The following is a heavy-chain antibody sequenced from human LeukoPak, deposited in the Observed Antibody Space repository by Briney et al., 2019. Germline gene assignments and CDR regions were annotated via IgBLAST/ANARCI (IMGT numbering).Heavy chain of an antibody. CDR1: GGTFGSYA. CDR2: IIPIFGTA. D-gene: IGHD6-19*01. Sequence: SVRVSCKASGGTFGSYAISWVRQAPGQGLEWMGGIIPIFGTANYAQKFQGRVTITADESTSTAYMELSSLRSEDTAVYYCAREGVEQWLVGRLDVWGKGTTVTVSS. V-gene: IGHV1-69*01. J-gene: IGHJ6*04. CDR3: AREGVEQWLVGRLDV.